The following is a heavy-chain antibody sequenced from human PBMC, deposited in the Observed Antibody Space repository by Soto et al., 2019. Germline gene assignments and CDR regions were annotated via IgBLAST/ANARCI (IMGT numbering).Heavy chain of an antibody. CDR3: AADSCSSTSCYAFDI. J-gene: IGHJ3*02. D-gene: IGHD2-2*01. Sequence: ASVKVSCKASGFTFTSSAVQWVRQARGQRLEWIGWIVVGSGNTNYAQKFQERVTITRDMSTSTAYMELSSLRSEDTAVYYCAADSCSSTSCYAFDIWGQGTMVTVSS. V-gene: IGHV1-58*01. CDR2: IVVGSGNT. CDR1: GFTFTSSA.